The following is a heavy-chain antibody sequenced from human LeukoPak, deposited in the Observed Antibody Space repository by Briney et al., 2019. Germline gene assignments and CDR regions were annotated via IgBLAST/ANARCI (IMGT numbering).Heavy chain of an antibody. Sequence: PSETLSLTCTVSDGSITSDYWSWLRQPPEETLEWIGYVSYSGSSNYNPSLKSRVTISIDTSKNQSSLKPTSVTAADTAVYYCTRGGSYWSIWGQGTLVTVSS. CDR3: TRGGSYWSI. D-gene: IGHD3-16*01. CDR2: VSYSGSS. V-gene: IGHV4-59*01. CDR1: DGSITSDY. J-gene: IGHJ4*02.